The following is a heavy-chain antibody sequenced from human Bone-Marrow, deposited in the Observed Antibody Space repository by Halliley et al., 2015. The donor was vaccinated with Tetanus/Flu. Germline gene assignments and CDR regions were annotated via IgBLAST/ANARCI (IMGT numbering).Heavy chain of an antibody. V-gene: IGHV3-21*01. CDR3: ASLAAAGPLDY. Sequence: SISRSRSYIYYENSVRGRFAISRDNAKNSLYLQMNSLRAEDTAVYYCASLAAAGPLDYWGQGTLVTFSS. J-gene: IGHJ4*02. CDR2: ISRSRSYI. D-gene: IGHD6-13*01.